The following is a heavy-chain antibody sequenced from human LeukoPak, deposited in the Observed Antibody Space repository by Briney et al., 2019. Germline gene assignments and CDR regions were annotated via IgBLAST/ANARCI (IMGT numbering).Heavy chain of an antibody. CDR1: GGSISTSSYS. CDR2: IYYTGST. J-gene: IGHJ4*02. CDR3: AREILYDSTGYYV. Sequence: ASETLSLTCTVSGGSISTSSYSWGWIRQPPGKGLEWIGTIYYTGSTNYNPSLKSRVTISVDTSKNQFSLKLNSVTAADTAVYYCAREILYDSTGYYVWGQGTLVTVSS. V-gene: IGHV4-39*07. D-gene: IGHD3-22*01.